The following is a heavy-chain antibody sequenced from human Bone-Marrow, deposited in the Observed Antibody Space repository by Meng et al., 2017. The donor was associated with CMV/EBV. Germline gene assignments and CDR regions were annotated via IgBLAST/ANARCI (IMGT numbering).Heavy chain of an antibody. Sequence: GESLKISCAASGFTFSSYAMHWVRQAPGKGLEWVAVISYDGSNKYYADSVKGRFTISRDNSKNTLYLQMNSLRAEDTAVYYCARVKSGDIVVVVAASGGMDVWGQGTTVTVSS. J-gene: IGHJ6*01. D-gene: IGHD2-15*01. CDR1: GFTFSSYA. CDR3: ARVKSGDIVVVVAASGGMDV. V-gene: IGHV3-30-3*01. CDR2: ISYDGSNK.